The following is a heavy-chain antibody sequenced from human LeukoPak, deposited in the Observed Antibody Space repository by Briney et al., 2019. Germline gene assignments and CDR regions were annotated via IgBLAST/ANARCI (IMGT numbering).Heavy chain of an antibody. CDR3: ARRAVRGVISYYYYMDV. D-gene: IGHD3-10*01. J-gene: IGHJ6*03. CDR2: IYYSGST. V-gene: IGHV4-59*12. CDR1: GGSISSYY. Sequence: SETLSLTCTVSGGSISSYYWSWIRQPPGKGLEWIGYIYYSGSTNYNPSLKSRVTISVDTSKNQFSLKLSSVTAADTAVYYCARRAVRGVISYYYYMDVWGKGTTVTISS.